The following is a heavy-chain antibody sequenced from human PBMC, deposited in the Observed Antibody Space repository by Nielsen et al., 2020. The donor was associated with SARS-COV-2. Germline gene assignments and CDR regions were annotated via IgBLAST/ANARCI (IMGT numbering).Heavy chain of an antibody. J-gene: IGHJ4*02. CDR3: ARGHLVVVPSPILGLGPFFYSFYLDV. Sequence: SETLSLTCAVSGGSVSSNDWWTWVRQSPGTGLEWIGEVSHSGSTNYSPSLKSRVTLSMDKSRRQFSLRLASVSAADTAVYFCARGHLVVVPSPILGLGPFFYSFYLDVWGQGTLVTVSS. D-gene: IGHD2-21*01. CDR2: VSHSGST. V-gene: IGHV4-4*02. CDR1: GGSVSSNDW.